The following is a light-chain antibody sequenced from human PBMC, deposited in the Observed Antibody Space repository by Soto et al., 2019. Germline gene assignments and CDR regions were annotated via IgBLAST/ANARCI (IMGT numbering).Light chain of an antibody. Sequence: EIVLTQSPGTLSLSPGERATLSCRASQSVSSSYLAWYQQKPGQAPRLLIYDASSRATGIPDRFSGSGSGTDFTLTISRLEPEDFAVYFCHHYASTFGQGTKV. CDR3: HHYAST. V-gene: IGKV3-20*01. CDR2: DAS. CDR1: QSVSSSY. J-gene: IGKJ1*01.